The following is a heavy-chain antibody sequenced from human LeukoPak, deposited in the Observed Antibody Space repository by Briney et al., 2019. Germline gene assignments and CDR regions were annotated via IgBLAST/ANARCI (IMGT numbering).Heavy chain of an antibody. CDR3: ARQGDCSSTSCYRSWGLYYYYYMDV. CDR2: ISSSSSYI. Sequence: GGSLRLSCAASGFTFSSYSMNWVRQAPGKGLEWVSSISSSSSYIYYADSVKGRFTISRDNAKNSLYLQMNSLRAEDTAVYYCARQGDCSSTSCYRSWGLYYYYYMDVWGKGTTVTVSS. V-gene: IGHV3-21*01. J-gene: IGHJ6*03. CDR1: GFTFSSYS. D-gene: IGHD2-2*02.